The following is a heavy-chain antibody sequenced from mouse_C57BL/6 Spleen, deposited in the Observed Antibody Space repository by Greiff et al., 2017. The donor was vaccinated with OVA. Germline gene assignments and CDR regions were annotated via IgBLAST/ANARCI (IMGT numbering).Heavy chain of an antibody. D-gene: IGHD1-1*01. CDR2: IDPSDSYT. Sequence: QVQLQQPGAELVKPGASVKLSCKASGYTFTSYWMQWVKQRPGQGLEWIGEIDPSDSYTNYNQKFKGKATLTVDTSSSTAYMQLSSLTSEDSAVYYCATDGSSYWYFDVWGTGTTVTVSS. V-gene: IGHV1-50*01. CDR1: GYTFTSYW. CDR3: ATDGSSYWYFDV. J-gene: IGHJ1*03.